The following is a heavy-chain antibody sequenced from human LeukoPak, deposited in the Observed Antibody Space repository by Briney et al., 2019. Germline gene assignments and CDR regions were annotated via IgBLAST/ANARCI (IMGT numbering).Heavy chain of an antibody. CDR1: GFTFSSYS. J-gene: IGHJ5*02. CDR2: ISSSSSYI. D-gene: IGHD6-13*01. V-gene: IGHV3-21*01. Sequence: PGGSLRLSCAASGFTFSSYSMNWVRQAPGKGLEWVSSISSSSSYIYYADSVKGRFTISRDNAKNSPYLQMNSLRAEDTAVYYCATIAAAGFWFDPWGQGTLVTVSS. CDR3: ATIAAAGFWFDP.